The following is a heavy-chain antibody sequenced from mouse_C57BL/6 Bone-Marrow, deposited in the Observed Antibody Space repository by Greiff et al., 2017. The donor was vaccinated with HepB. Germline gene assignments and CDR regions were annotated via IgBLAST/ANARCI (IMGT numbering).Heavy chain of an antibody. V-gene: IGHV5-17*01. Sequence: EVQRVESGGGLVKPGGSLKLSCAASGFTFSDYGMHWVRQAPEKGLEWVAYISSGSSTIYYADTVKGRFTISRDNAKNTLFLQMTSLRSEDTAMYYCARIYYDYDGYFDYWGQGTTLTVSS. D-gene: IGHD2-4*01. CDR3: ARIYYDYDGYFDY. CDR2: ISSGSSTI. J-gene: IGHJ2*01. CDR1: GFTFSDYG.